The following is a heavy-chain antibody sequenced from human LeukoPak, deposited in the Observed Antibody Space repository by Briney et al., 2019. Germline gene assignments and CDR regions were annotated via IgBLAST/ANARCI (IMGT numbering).Heavy chain of an antibody. CDR1: GYTFTGYY. J-gene: IGHJ4*02. D-gene: IGHD2-15*01. CDR2: INPNSGGT. CDR3: ASTFLYCSGGSCFDY. Sequence: ASVKVSCKASGYTFTGYYMHWVRQAPGQGLEWMGWINPNSGGTNYAQKFQGRVTMTRDTSISTAYMELSRLRSDDTAVYYCASTFLYCSGGSCFDYWGQGTLVTVSS. V-gene: IGHV1-2*02.